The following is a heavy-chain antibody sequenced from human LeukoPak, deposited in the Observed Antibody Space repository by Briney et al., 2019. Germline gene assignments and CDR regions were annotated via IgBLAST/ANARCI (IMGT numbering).Heavy chain of an antibody. CDR2: IIRGLGIS. CDR3: ASARQRHCTNGVCPSLTDS. Sequence: ASVKVSCKASGYTFTSYGISWVRQAPGQGLEWMGRIIRGLGISNYAQKFQGRVRITADKSTSTTYMELSSLRSEDTAVYYCASARQRHCTNGVCPSLTDSWGQGTLVTVSS. D-gene: IGHD2-8*01. CDR1: GYTFTSYG. J-gene: IGHJ4*02. V-gene: IGHV1-69*04.